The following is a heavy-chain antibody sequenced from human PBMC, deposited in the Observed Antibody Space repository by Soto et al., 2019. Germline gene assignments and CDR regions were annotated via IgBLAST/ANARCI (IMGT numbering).Heavy chain of an antibody. CDR2: INSDGSST. V-gene: IGHV3-74*01. CDR3: ARDVGGSSWYFSSDY. CDR1: GFTFSSYW. D-gene: IGHD6-13*01. Sequence: EVQLVESGGGLVQPGGSLRLSCAASGFTFSSYWMHWVRQAPGKGLVWVSRINSDGSSTSYAESVKGRFTISRDNAKNTLYLQMNSLRAEDTAVYYCARDVGGSSWYFSSDYWGQGTLVTVSS. J-gene: IGHJ4*02.